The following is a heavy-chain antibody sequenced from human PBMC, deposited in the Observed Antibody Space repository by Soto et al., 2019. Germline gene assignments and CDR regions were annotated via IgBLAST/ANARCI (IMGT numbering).Heavy chain of an antibody. J-gene: IGHJ4*02. CDR3: ARIYGDYDDFFDY. CDR1: GGSMSSYY. CDR2: LYYSGNT. V-gene: IGHV4-59*01. D-gene: IGHD4-17*01. Sequence: PSETLSLTCTVSGGSMSSYYWSWILQPPGKGLEWIGYLYYSGNTTYNPSLKGRVSISVDTSQNQFSLKLSFVTAADTAVYYCARIYGDYDDFFDYWGQGTLVMVCS.